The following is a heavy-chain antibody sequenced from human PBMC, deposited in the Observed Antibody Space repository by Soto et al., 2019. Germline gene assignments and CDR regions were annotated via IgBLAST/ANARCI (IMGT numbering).Heavy chain of an antibody. Sequence: PSETLSLTCTVSGGSISSYYWSWVRQPAGKGLEWIGRIYTSGSTNYNPSLKSRVTMSVDTSKNQFSLKLSSVTAADTAVYYCARDPTYYDFWSADTPSYGMDVWGQGTTVTVSS. CDR2: IYTSGST. D-gene: IGHD3-3*01. CDR3: ARDPTYYDFWSADTPSYGMDV. J-gene: IGHJ6*02. CDR1: GGSISSYY. V-gene: IGHV4-4*07.